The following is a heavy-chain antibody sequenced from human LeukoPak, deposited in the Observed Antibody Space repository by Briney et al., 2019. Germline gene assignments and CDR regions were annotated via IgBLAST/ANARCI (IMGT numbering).Heavy chain of an antibody. D-gene: IGHD3-16*02. CDR3: ARHCDVWGSYRYNWFDP. CDR1: GASISSYY. V-gene: IGHV4-34*01. Sequence: PSETLSLTCTVSGASISSYYWSWIRQPPGKGLEWIGEINHSGSTYYNPSLKSRVTISVDTSKNQFSLKLSSVTAADTAVYYCARHCDVWGSYRYNWFDPWGQGTLVTVSS. CDR2: INHSGST. J-gene: IGHJ5*02.